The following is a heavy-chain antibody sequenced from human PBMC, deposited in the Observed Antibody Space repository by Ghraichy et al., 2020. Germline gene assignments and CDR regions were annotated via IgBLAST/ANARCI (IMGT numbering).Heavy chain of an antibody. CDR1: GFTFSSYE. V-gene: IGHV3-48*03. J-gene: IGHJ4*02. D-gene: IGHD3-3*01. Sequence: GGSLRLSCAASGFTFSSYEMNWVRQAPGKGLEWVSYISSSGSTIYYADSVKGRFTISRDNAKNSLYLQMNSLRAEDTAVYYCARAGSYYDFWSGYYLDYWGQGTLVTVSS. CDR3: ARAGSYYDFWSGYYLDY. CDR2: ISSSGSTI.